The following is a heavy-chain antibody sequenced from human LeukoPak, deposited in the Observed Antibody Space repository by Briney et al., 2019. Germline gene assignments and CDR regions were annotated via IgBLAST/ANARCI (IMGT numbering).Heavy chain of an antibody. CDR1: GYTFTDYY. V-gene: IGHV1-2*02. CDR2: INPNNGGT. J-gene: IGHJ3*02. D-gene: IGHD3-22*01. CDR3: ARDKDSSGYYRDAFDI. Sequence: ASVKASCKASGYTFTDYYTHWVRQAPGQGLEWMGWINPNNGGTNYAQKFQGRVTMTRDTSISTAYMELSRLRSDDTAVYYCARDKDSSGYYRDAFDIWGQGTMVTVSS.